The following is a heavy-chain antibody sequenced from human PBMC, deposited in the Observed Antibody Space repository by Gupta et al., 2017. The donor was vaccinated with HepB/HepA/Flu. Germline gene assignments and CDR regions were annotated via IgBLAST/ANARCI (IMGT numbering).Heavy chain of an antibody. Sequence: EAQVEESGGGVVQAGGSLRLSCVDSEFNFSNYWLHWFRQAPGKGLVWVSRINSDGSRRDYADSVKGRFTISRDNAKKTLYLQMNSLRAEDTAVYYCGRDAFGDRDYWGQGVLVTVSS. V-gene: IGHV3-74*01. CDR2: INSDGSRR. CDR1: EFNFSNYW. D-gene: IGHD2-21*01. J-gene: IGHJ4*02. CDR3: GRDAFGDRDY.